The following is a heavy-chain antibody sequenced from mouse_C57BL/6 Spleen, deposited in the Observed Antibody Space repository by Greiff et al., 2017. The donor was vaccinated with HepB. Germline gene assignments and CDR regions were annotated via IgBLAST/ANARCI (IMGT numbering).Heavy chain of an antibody. CDR3: EIYYGYDGFAY. CDR2: INPNYGTT. D-gene: IGHD2-2*01. J-gene: IGHJ3*01. CDR1: GYSFTDYN. V-gene: IGHV1-39*01. Sequence: VHVKQSGPELVKPGASVKISCKASGYSFTDYNMNWVKQSNGKSLEWIGVINPNYGTTSYSQKFKGKATLTLDQSSSTAYLQLNRLTSEDSAVYYCEIYYGYDGFAYWGQGTLVTVSA.